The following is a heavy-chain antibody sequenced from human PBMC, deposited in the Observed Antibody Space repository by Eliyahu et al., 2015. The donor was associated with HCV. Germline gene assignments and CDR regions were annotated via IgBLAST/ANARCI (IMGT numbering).Heavy chain of an antibody. V-gene: IGHV3-48*02. CDR2: ISSSSSTI. Sequence: EVQLVESGGGLVQPGGSLXXSXAAXGFTFSXYSMNWVRQAPGKGLEWVSYISSSSSTIYYADSVKGRFTISRDNAKNSLYLQMNSLRDEDTAVYYCARGGGSYFDYWGQGTLVTVSS. J-gene: IGHJ4*02. CDR1: GFTFSXYS. CDR3: ARGGGSYFDY. D-gene: IGHD5-12*01.